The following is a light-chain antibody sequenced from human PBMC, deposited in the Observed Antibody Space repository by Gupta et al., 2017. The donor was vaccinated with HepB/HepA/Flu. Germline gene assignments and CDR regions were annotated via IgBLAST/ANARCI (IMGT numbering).Light chain of an antibody. Sequence: SEMPQAPAVSVPLGQSVRITCSGDSISSYYASWYQQKPGQAPVLVIYGKNNRHDGSSDRFYGSSSGNTASETITVAQAEEDADYYCDYRNSSGNHRLSVFGTGTKVTVL. CDR2: GKN. J-gene: IGLJ1*01. V-gene: IGLV3-19*01. CDR1: SISSYY. CDR3: DYRNSSGNHRLSV.